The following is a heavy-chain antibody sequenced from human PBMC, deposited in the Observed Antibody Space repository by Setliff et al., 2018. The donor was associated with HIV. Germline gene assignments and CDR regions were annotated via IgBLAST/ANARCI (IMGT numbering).Heavy chain of an antibody. J-gene: IGHJ1*01. D-gene: IGHD3-3*01. Sequence: ASVKVSCKVSGYTLTKLSMHWVRQAPGKGLEWMGGFDPEEGETIYAQKFQGRVTMTEDTSTDTAYMELNSLRSEDTAMYYCAIVKPYYDFWSGSHIGGYFQHWGQGTLVTVSS. V-gene: IGHV1-24*01. CDR1: GYTLTKLS. CDR2: FDPEEGET. CDR3: AIVKPYYDFWSGSHIGGYFQH.